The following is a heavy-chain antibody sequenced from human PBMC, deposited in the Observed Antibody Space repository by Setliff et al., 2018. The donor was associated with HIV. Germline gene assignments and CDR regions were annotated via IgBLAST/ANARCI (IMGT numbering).Heavy chain of an antibody. CDR3: ARGTTPLGWFDP. V-gene: IGHV1-2*02. D-gene: IGHD2-2*01. CDR1: GYSFTDYY. J-gene: IGHJ5*02. Sequence: ASVKVSCKASGYSFTDYYIHWVRQAPGQGLEWMGWINPKSDGTTYAQKFQGRVTMTRDTSISTAYMEVSRLRSDDTAVYYCARGTTPLGWFDPWGQGTLVTVSS. CDR2: INPKSDGT.